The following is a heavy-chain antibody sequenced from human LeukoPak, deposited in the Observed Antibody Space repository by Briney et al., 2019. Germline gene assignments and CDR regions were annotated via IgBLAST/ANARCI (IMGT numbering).Heavy chain of an antibody. J-gene: IGHJ4*02. Sequence: PGGSLRLSCAASGFTFSSSAMHWVRQASGKGLEWVGRIRSKANSYATAYAASVKGRFTISRDDSKNTAYLQMNSLKTEDTAVYYCTRSQYYYDSSGYYAHYFDYWGQGTLVTVSS. V-gene: IGHV3-73*01. D-gene: IGHD3-22*01. CDR3: TRSQYYYDSSGYYAHYFDY. CDR2: IRSKANSYAT. CDR1: GFTFSSSA.